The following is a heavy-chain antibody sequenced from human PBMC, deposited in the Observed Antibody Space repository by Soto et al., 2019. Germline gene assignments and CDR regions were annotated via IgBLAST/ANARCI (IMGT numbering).Heavy chain of an antibody. D-gene: IGHD3-3*01. V-gene: IGHV4-38-2*02. Sequence: SETLSLTCHVSGDSISRGYHWAWIRQPPGKGLEWVASIYHSGTTYYNPSLTSRVTISVDTSKNQFSLKLTSVTPADTAVYYCARGRTIGLTIFGVVIDSAPYNYYNGMDVWGHGKTVTVSS. CDR3: ARGRTIGLTIFGVVIDSAPYNYYNGMDV. J-gene: IGHJ6*02. CDR1: GDSISRGYH. CDR2: IYHSGTT.